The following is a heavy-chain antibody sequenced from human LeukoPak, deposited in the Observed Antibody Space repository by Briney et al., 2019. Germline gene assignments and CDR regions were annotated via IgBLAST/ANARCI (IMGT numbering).Heavy chain of an antibody. CDR3: ATLAAAALFDY. Sequence: SQTLSLTCTVSGGSISSDGYYWSWIRQPPGKGPEWIGHIQHTGGTHYNSSLKSRVTISADRSKNQFSLKLTSVTAADTAVYYCATLAAAALFDYWGQGTLVTVSS. D-gene: IGHD6-13*01. V-gene: IGHV4-30-2*01. CDR1: GGSISSDGYY. CDR2: IQHTGGT. J-gene: IGHJ4*02.